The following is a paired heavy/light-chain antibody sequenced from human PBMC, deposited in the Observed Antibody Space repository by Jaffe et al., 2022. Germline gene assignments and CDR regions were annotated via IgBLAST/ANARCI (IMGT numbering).Light chain of an antibody. J-gene: IGKJ1*01. CDR2: GAL. CDR3: QQSETTPRT. V-gene: IGKV1-39*01. CDR1: QSVGSY. Sequence: DIQMTQSPSSLSASVGDRVTISCRASQSVGSYLNWYQQKPGKAPKLLIYGALRLQPGVPSRFSGRGSGTDFTLTISTLEPEDFATYYCQQSETTPRTFGQGTKVEIE.
Heavy chain of an antibody. Sequence: VQVVESGGGLVQPGGSLRLSCTVSGFTFSNFEMNWVRQAPGKGLKTGLEWLSRISTTGNNIYYADSVRGRFTVSRDNAKNSLYLVMNNLRVDDTAMYYCARDHSSGSFDDWGQGTLVTVSS. CDR1: GFTFSNFE. CDR2: ISTTGNNI. CDR3: ARDHSSGSFDD. D-gene: IGHD6-19*01. V-gene: IGHV3-48*03. J-gene: IGHJ4*02.